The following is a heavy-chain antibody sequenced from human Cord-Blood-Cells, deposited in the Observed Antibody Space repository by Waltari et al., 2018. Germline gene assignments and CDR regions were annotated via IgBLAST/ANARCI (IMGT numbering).Heavy chain of an antibody. D-gene: IGHD6-6*01. Sequence: QVQLVQSGAEVKKPGASVKVSCKASGYTFTGYYMHWVRQAPGQGLEWMGWCKPNSGGTSYAQKFEGRVTMTRDTSISTAYMELSRLRSDDTAVYYCARVKQLVACDIWGQGTMVTVSS. V-gene: IGHV1-2*02. J-gene: IGHJ3*02. CDR1: GYTFTGYY. CDR2: CKPNSGGT. CDR3: ARVKQLVACDI.